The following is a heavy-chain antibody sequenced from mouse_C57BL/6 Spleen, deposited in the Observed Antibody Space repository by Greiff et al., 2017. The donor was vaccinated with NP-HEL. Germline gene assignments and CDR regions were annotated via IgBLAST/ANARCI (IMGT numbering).Heavy chain of an antibody. Sequence: EVQLQQSGPELVKPGASVKMSCKASGYTFTDYNMHWVKQSHGKSLEWIGYINPNNGGTSYNQKFKGKATLTVHKSSSTAYMELRSLTSEDSAVYYSARTTTVVAPYFDYWGQGTTLTVSS. CDR1: GYTFTDYN. V-gene: IGHV1-22*01. J-gene: IGHJ2*01. CDR2: INPNNGGT. D-gene: IGHD1-1*01. CDR3: ARTTTVVAPYFDY.